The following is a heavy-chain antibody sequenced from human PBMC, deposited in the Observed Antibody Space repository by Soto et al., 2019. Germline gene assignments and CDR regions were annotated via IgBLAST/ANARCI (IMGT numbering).Heavy chain of an antibody. CDR3: ARVGGYCSSTGCYGDYYYGMDV. J-gene: IGHJ6*02. CDR2: IIPIFGTA. CDR1: GGTFSSYA. V-gene: IGHV1-69*01. D-gene: IGHD2-2*01. Sequence: QVQLVQSGAEVKKHGSSVKVSCKASGGTFSSYAISWVRQAPGQGLEWMGGIIPIFGTANYAQKFQGRVTITADDSTSTAYMELGSLRSEDTAVDYCARVGGYCSSTGCYGDYYYGMDVGGQGTTFTFSS.